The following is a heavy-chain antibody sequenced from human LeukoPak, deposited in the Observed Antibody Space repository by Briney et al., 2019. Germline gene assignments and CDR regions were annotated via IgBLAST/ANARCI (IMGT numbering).Heavy chain of an antibody. CDR1: GGSINSYY. D-gene: IGHD4-23*01. V-gene: IGHV4-59*08. Sequence: SETLSLTCTVSGGSINSYYWSWIRQPPGKGLEWIGYIYYSGYTNYNPSLKSRVTISVDTSKKQFSLKVSSVTAADTAVYYCARREVETSSFDYWGQGTLVTVSS. CDR2: IYYSGYT. CDR3: ARREVETSSFDY. J-gene: IGHJ4*02.